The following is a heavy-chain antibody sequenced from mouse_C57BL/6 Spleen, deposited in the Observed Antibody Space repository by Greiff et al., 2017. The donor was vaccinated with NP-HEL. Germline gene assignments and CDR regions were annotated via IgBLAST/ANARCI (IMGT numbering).Heavy chain of an antibody. V-gene: IGHV1-80*01. CDR1: GYAFSSYW. CDR2: IYPGDGDT. CDR3: ARPSYGYDGAWFAY. Sequence: VQLQQSGAELVKPGASVKISCKASGYAFSSYWMNWVKQRPGKGLEWIGQIYPGDGDTNYNGKFKGKATLTADKSSSTAYMQLSSLTSEDSAVYFWARPSYGYDGAWFAYWGQGTLVTVSA. D-gene: IGHD2-2*01. J-gene: IGHJ3*01.